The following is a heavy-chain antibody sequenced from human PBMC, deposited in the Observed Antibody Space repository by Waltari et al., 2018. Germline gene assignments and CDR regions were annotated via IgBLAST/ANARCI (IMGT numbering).Heavy chain of an antibody. D-gene: IGHD6-13*01. CDR2: VDPEDGET. Sequence: EVQLVKSGAEVKKPGATVKISCQASGSTFTAYYIHWVPQAPGKGLEWMGRVDPEDGETIYAEKFQGRVTITADTSTDTAYMELSSLRSEDTAVYYCARGYSSWYSPRCDYWGQGTLVTVSS. J-gene: IGHJ4*02. CDR1: GSTFTAYY. CDR3: ARGYSSWYSPRCDY. V-gene: IGHV1-69-2*01.